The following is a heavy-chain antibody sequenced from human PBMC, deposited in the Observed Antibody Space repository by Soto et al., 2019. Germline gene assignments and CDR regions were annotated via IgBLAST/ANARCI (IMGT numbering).Heavy chain of an antibody. CDR2: IIPIFGTA. CDR3: AREWVDYYDSSGYEPFKYFQH. CDR1: GGTFSSYA. J-gene: IGHJ1*01. V-gene: IGHV1-69*01. Sequence: QVQLVQSGAEVKKPGSSVKVSCKASGGTFSSYAISWVRQAPGQGLECMGGIIPIFGTANYAQKFQGRVTITADESTSTAYMELSSLRSEDTAVYYCAREWVDYYDSSGYEPFKYFQHWGQGTLVTVSS. D-gene: IGHD3-22*01.